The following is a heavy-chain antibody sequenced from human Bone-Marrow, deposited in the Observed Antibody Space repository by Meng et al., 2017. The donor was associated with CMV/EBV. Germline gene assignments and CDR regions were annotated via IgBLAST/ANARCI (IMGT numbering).Heavy chain of an antibody. D-gene: IGHD3-10*01. CDR1: GFSLSDYS. V-gene: IGHV3-69-1*01. Sequence: GESLKISCAASGFSLSDYSMHWVRQAPGKGLEWVAFITRNNLIYYADSLEGRFTISRDNGRNSLYLQVRSLGDEDTAVYYCARDPDRDHGGSGRCLDFWGQGTLVTVSS. CDR3: ARDPDRDHGGSGRCLDF. CDR2: ITRNNLI. J-gene: IGHJ4*02.